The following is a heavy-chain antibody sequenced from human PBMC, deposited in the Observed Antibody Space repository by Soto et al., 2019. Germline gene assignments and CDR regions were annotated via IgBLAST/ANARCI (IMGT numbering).Heavy chain of an antibody. Sequence: ASVKVSCKASGYTFTSYDINCARQATGQGLEWMGWMNPNSGNTGYAQKFQGRVTMARNTSISTAYMELSSLRSEDTAVYYCARGQSLRYFDWARPTNWFDPWGQGTLVTVSS. J-gene: IGHJ5*02. V-gene: IGHV1-8*01. CDR3: ARGQSLRYFDWARPTNWFDP. CDR2: MNPNSGNT. CDR1: GYTFTSYD. D-gene: IGHD3-9*01.